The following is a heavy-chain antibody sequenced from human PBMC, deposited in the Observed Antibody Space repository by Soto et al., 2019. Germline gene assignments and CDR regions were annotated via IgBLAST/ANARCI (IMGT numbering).Heavy chain of an antibody. D-gene: IGHD6-19*01. Sequence: QVQLVESGGGVVQPGRSLRLSCAASGFTFSNYAMYLVRQAPAKGLEWVAAISYDGSDKSYADSVKGRFTISRDNSKNTLYLQINSLSAEDTAVYYCARLIAMAGPYGAFDICGQGTMVTVSS. CDR2: ISYDGSDK. CDR1: GFTFSNYA. CDR3: ARLIAMAGPYGAFDI. J-gene: IGHJ3*02. V-gene: IGHV3-30*03.